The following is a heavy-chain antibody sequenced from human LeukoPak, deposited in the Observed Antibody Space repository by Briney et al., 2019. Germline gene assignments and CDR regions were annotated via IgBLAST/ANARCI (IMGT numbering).Heavy chain of an antibody. CDR1: GASISSTGSY. J-gene: IGHJ4*02. Sequence: PSETLSLTCTVSGASISSTGSYWAWIRQPPGKGLDWIGTISYAGSTNYNPSPNTRVTISTDTSNNQFSLRLSSVTDADTAVYYCTRVAAGLKYGADYWGQGTLGTVSS. D-gene: IGHD1-14*01. V-gene: IGHV4-39*07. CDR3: TRVAAGLKYGADY. CDR2: ISYAGST.